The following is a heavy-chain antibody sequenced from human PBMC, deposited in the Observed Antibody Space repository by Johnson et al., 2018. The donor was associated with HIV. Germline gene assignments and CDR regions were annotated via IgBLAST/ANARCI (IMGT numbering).Heavy chain of an antibody. CDR2: INQDGSEN. J-gene: IGHJ3*02. CDR3: TTDGVTIFGVVIPDAFDI. V-gene: IGHV3-7*05. D-gene: IGHD3-3*01. Sequence: VQLVESGGGLVQPGGSLGLSCAATGFTFSIYWMAWVRQAPGKGLEWVANINQDGSENYYVDSVKGRFTISRDSSKNTLYLQMNSLKTEDTAVYYCTTDGVTIFGVVIPDAFDIWGQGTMVTVSS. CDR1: GFTFSIYW.